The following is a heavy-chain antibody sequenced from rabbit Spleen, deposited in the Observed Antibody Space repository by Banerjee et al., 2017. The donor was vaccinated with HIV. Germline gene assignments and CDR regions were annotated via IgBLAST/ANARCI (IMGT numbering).Heavy chain of an antibody. CDR3: ARDGYSRGWSIILYYFNL. V-gene: IGHV1S45*01. Sequence: QEQLEESGGDLVKPEGSLTLSCKASGIVFSNYYITWVRQAPGKGLECIACIYTGSSGSTYYANWAKGRFTISKTSSTTVTLQMTSLTVADTAAYFCARDGYSRGWSIILYYFNLWGPGTLVTVS. CDR2: IYTGSSGST. J-gene: IGHJ4*01. CDR1: GIVFSNYY. D-gene: IGHD4-1*01.